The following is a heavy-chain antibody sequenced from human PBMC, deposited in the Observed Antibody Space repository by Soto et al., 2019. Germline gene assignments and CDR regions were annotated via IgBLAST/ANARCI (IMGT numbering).Heavy chain of an antibody. V-gene: IGHV3-21*01. Sequence: GSLRLSCAASGFTFSSYSMNWVRQAPGKGLEWVSSISSSSSYIYYADSVKGRFTISRDNAKNSLYLQMNSLRAEDTAVYFCSWDGDYESDAFDIWGQGTMVTVSS. CDR3: SWDGDYESDAFDI. J-gene: IGHJ3*02. CDR2: ISSSSSYI. CDR1: GFTFSSYS. D-gene: IGHD4-17*01.